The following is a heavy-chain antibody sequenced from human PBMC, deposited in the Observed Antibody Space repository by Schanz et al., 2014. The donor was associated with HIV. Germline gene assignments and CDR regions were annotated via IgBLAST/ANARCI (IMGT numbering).Heavy chain of an antibody. CDR1: GFTFSSYA. V-gene: IGHV3-23*01. D-gene: IGHD2-15*01. J-gene: IGHJ4*01. Sequence: EVQMLESGGGSVQPGGSLRLSCAASGFTFSSYAMSWVRQAPGKGLEWVSAISGSISTTFYADSVKGRFTISRDNSKNTLYLQMNSLRVEDTAVYYCVRDAAGRFSDRSPGYWGQGTLVIVSS. CDR2: ISGSISTT. CDR3: VRDAAGRFSDRSPGY.